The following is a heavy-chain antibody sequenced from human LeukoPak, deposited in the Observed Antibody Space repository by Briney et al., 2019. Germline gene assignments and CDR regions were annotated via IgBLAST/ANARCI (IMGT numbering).Heavy chain of an antibody. CDR2: IYSGGST. D-gene: IGHD3/OR15-3a*01. Sequence: GGSLRLSCAASGFTLSSNYMSWVRQAPGKGLEWVSVIYSGGSTYYADSVKGRFTISKDNSKNTLYLQMNSLRAEDTAVYYCARDRDWSVLYDASDIWGQGTMVTVSS. CDR3: ARDRDWSVLYDASDI. V-gene: IGHV3-53*01. J-gene: IGHJ3*02. CDR1: GFTLSSNY.